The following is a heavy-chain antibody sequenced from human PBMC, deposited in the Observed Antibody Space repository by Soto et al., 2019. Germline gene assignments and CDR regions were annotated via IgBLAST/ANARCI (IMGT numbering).Heavy chain of an antibody. CDR1: GGSISSYY. V-gene: IGHV4-59*01. Sequence: SETLSLTCTVSGGSISSYYWSWIRQPPGKGLEWIGYIYYSGSTNYNPSLKSRVTISVDTSKNQFSLKLSSVTAADTAVYYCARVSEYSGYEFYYYYMDVWGKGTTVTVSS. D-gene: IGHD5-12*01. CDR2: IYYSGST. J-gene: IGHJ6*03. CDR3: ARVSEYSGYEFYYYYMDV.